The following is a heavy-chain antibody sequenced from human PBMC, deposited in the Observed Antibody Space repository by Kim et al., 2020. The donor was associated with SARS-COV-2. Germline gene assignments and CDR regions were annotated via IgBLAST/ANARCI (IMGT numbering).Heavy chain of an antibody. J-gene: IGHJ6*02. V-gene: IGHV3-30*18. CDR1: GFTFSSYG. D-gene: IGHD1-20*01. CDR2: ISYDGSNK. Sequence: GGSLRLSCAASGFTFSSYGMHWVRQAPGKGLEWVAVISYDGSNKYYADSVKGRFTISRDNSKNTLYLQMNSLRAEDTAVYYCAKDNLPGPIYYYGMDVWGQGTTVTVSS. CDR3: AKDNLPGPIYYYGMDV.